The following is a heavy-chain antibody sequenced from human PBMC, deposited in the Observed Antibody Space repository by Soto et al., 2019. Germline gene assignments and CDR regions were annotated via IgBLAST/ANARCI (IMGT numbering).Heavy chain of an antibody. V-gene: IGHV1-3*01. D-gene: IGHD3-9*01. CDR2: IDPGNGNT. CDR3: ARTETGYSRFDY. CDR1: GYTFTGNA. Sequence: QVQLVQSGAEVKNPGASVKVSCRASGYTFTGNAIHWIRQAPGQRLEWIGKIDPGNGNTKYSQNFQGRVTITRDTAARAAYMELNTLGSEYTSIYYSARTETGYSRFDYWGQGTLVTVSS. J-gene: IGHJ4*02.